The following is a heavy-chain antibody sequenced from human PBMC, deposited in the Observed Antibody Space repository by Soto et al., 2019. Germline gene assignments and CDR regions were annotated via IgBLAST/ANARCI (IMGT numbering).Heavy chain of an antibody. CDR1: GYTFTSYG. J-gene: IGHJ5*02. CDR3: AMTLAAAGMNWFDP. D-gene: IGHD6-13*01. CDR2: INAGNGNT. Sequence: ASVKVSCKASGYTFTSYGISWVRQAPGQGLEWMGWINAGNGNTKYSQKFQGRVTITRDTSASTAYMELSSLRSEDTAVYYCAMTLAAAGMNWFDPWGQGTLVTVSS. V-gene: IGHV1-3*01.